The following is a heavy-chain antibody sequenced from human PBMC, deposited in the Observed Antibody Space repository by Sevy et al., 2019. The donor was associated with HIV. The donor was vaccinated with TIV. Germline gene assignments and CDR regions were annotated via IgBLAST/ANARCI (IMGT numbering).Heavy chain of an antibody. V-gene: IGHV4-39*01. CDR2: IYYSGST. CDR3: ARQKKYSSSSFGY. J-gene: IGHJ4*02. CDR1: GGSISSSSYY. D-gene: IGHD6-6*01. Sequence: SETLSLTCTVSGGSISSSSYYWGWIRQPPGKGLEWIGSIYYSGSTYYNPSLKSRVTISVDTSKNQFSLKLSSVTAADTAVYYCARQKKYSSSSFGYWGQGTLVTVSS.